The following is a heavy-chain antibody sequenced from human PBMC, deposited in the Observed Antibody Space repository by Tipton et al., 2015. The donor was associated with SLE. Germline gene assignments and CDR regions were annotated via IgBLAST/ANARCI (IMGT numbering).Heavy chain of an antibody. CDR1: GFTFSSYG. Sequence: SLRLSCAASGFTFSSYGMHWVRQAPGKGLEWVAVIWYDGSNKYYADSVKGRFTISRDNSKNTLYLQMNSLRAEDTAVYYCARGNTRYCSSTSCSNFDYWGQGTLVTVSS. V-gene: IGHV3-33*01. J-gene: IGHJ4*02. CDR2: IWYDGSNK. CDR3: ARGNTRYCSSTSCSNFDY. D-gene: IGHD2-2*01.